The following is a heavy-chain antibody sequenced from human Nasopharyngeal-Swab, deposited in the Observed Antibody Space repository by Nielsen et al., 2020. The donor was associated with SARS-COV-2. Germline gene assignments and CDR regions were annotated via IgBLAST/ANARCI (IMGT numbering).Heavy chain of an antibody. CDR3: ARVRVAARRGEDYYYMDV. J-gene: IGHJ6*03. CDR1: GGTFSSYA. D-gene: IGHD6-6*01. CDR2: IIPIFGTA. V-gene: IGHV1-69*13. Sequence: SVKVSCKASGGTFSSYAISWVRQAPGQGLEGMGGIIPIFGTANYAQKFQGRVTITADESTSTAYMELSSLRSEDTAVYYCARVRVAARRGEDYYYMDVWGKGTTVTVSS.